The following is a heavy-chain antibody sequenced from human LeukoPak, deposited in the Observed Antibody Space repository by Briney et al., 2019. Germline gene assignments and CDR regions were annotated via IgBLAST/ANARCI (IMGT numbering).Heavy chain of an antibody. J-gene: IGHJ4*02. D-gene: IGHD3-10*01. CDR2: INPSGGST. CDR1: GYTFTSYY. V-gene: IGHV1-46*01. Sequence: ASVKVSCKASGYTFTSYYMHWVRQAPGQGLEWMGIINPSGGSTSYAQKFQGRVTMTRDTSTSTAYMELRSLRSDDTAVYYCARISGGPAYWGQGTLVTVSS. CDR3: ARISGGPAY.